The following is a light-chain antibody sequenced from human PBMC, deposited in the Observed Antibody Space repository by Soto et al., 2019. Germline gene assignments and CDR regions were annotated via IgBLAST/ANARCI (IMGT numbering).Light chain of an antibody. CDR2: WGS. V-gene: IGKV2-28*01. CDR3: IQGLRSPPS. Sequence: DVVVTQSPLSLTVTPAEAASISCRSSESLLNSNGYNYLHWYLQRPGQSPQLLIYWGSNRASGVPDSFSGGVSGTDFTLKISRVEAEDVGVYYGIQGLRSPPSFGGGTRVEIK. J-gene: IGKJ4*01. CDR1: ESLLNSNGYNY.